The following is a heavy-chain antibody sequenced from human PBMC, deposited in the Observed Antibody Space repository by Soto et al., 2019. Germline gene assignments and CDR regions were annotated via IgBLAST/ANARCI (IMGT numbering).Heavy chain of an antibody. D-gene: IGHD2-8*02. CDR1: GFAFHTHA. Sequence: EVQLLESGGGLVQPGGSLRLSCAASGFAFHTHALSWVRQAPGKGLEWVSGISASGVTTYYADSVKGRFTISRDNSKNTVTLQMNSLRAEDTAFYYCAKDRTPPLSLSPSSQAIKNLLVGQCSDSWGQGTLVTVSS. CDR3: AKDRTPPLSLSPSSQAIKNLLVGQCSDS. CDR2: ISASGVTT. V-gene: IGHV3-23*01. J-gene: IGHJ4*02.